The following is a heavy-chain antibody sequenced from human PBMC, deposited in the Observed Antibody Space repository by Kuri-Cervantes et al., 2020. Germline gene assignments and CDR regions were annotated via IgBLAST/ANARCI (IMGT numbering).Heavy chain of an antibody. CDR2: ISSSSSTI. Sequence: ETLSLTCAASGFTFSSYAMHWVRQAPGKGLEWVSYISSSSSTIYYADSVKGRFTISRDNAKSSLYLQMNSLRDEDTAVYYCARAHVSWGVITPDFDYWGQGTLVTVSS. J-gene: IGHJ4*02. V-gene: IGHV3-48*02. CDR1: GFTFSSYA. D-gene: IGHD3-10*01. CDR3: ARAHVSWGVITPDFDY.